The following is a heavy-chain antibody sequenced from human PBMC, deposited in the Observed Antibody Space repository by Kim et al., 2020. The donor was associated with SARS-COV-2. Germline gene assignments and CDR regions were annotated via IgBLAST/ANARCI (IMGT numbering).Heavy chain of an antibody. Sequence: GGSLRLSCAASGFPFSRPAMHWVRQAPGKGLQWVTFISSEGITKYYADSVKGRFTISRDNSKSTLFLQMNNLRTEDTAIYYCARDLGGHGAFDVWGQGTMVTVSS. D-gene: IGHD3-10*01. CDR3: ARDLGGHGAFDV. J-gene: IGHJ3*01. CDR2: ISSEGITK. CDR1: GFPFSRPA. V-gene: IGHV3-30-3*01.